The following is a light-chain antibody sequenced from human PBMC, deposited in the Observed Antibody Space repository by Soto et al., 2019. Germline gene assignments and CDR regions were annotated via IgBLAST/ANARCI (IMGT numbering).Light chain of an antibody. J-gene: IGLJ1*01. V-gene: IGLV2-14*01. CDR2: EVS. CDR3: SSYKSSSTLV. Sequence: QSALTQPASVSGSPGQSITISCTGTSSDVGGYNYVSWYQQHPGKAPKLMMYEVSNRPSGVSNRFSGYKAGNTASLTISGLQAEAEAGYSCSSYKSSSTLVFGTGTKLTVL. CDR1: SSDVGGYNY.